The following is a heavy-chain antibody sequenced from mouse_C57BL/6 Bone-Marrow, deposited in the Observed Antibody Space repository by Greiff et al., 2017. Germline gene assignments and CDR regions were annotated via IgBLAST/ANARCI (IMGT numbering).Heavy chain of an antibody. D-gene: IGHD1-1*01. V-gene: IGHV1-81*01. CDR3: ARSRITTVVATDY. CDR1: GYTFTSYG. CDR2: IYPRSGNT. Sequence: VQLQQSGAELARPGASVKLSCKASGYTFTSYGISWVKQRTGQGLEWIGEIYPRSGNTYYNEKFKGKATLTAAKSSSTAYMELRSLTSEDSAVYFCARSRITTVVATDYWGQGTTLTVSS. J-gene: IGHJ2*01.